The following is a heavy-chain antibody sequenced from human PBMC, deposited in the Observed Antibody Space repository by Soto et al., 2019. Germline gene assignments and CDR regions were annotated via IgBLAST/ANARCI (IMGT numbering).Heavy chain of an antibody. CDR2: IYWDDYK. D-gene: IGHD2-2*01. CDR3: AHSVRYCSSTSCPLTTSWFDP. CDR1: GLSLSTKGEG. Sequence: ALVNATRTVRMTCTFSGLSLSTKGEGVGWIRQPPGKALEWLALIYWDDYKRYSPSLKSRLTITKDTSKNQVVLTMTNMDPVDTATYYCAHSVRYCSSTSCPLTTSWFDPWGQGTLVTVSS. J-gene: IGHJ5*02. V-gene: IGHV2-5*02.